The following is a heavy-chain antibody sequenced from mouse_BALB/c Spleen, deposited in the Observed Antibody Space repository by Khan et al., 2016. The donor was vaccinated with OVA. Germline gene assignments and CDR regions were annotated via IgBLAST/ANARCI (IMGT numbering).Heavy chain of an antibody. D-gene: IGHD1-1*01. CDR3: TRSNYYGSSLYARDY. V-gene: IGHV1S41*01. J-gene: IGHJ4*01. CDR2: VSPGSGSP. Sequence: DLVKPGASVKLSCKASGYTFTSYWINWIKQRPGQGLEWIGRVSPGSGSPYYNEIFKGKATVTVDKSSSTAYIQLNSLSSEDSAVYFCTRSNYYGSSLYARDYWGQGTSVTVSS. CDR1: GYTFTSYW.